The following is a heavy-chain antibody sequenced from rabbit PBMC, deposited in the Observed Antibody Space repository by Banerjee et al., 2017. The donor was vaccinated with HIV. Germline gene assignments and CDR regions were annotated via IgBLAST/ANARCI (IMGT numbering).Heavy chain of an antibody. Sequence: QSLEESGGDLVKPGASLTLTCTASGFSFSSSYYMCWVRQAPGKGLEWIGCIFAGASGKTVYASWAKGRFTISKTSSTTVTLQMTSLTAADTATYFCAREGAGSSYYTLNLWGQGTLVTVS. J-gene: IGHJ4*01. V-gene: IGHV1S40*01. CDR3: AREGAGSSYYTLNL. CDR1: GFSFSSSYY. D-gene: IGHD8-1*01. CDR2: IFAGASGKT.